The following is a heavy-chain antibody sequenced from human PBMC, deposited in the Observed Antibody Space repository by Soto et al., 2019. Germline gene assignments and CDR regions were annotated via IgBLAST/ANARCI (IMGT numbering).Heavy chain of an antibody. D-gene: IGHD1-26*01. J-gene: IGHJ2*01. Sequence: TLSLTCTVSGYSISSGWYWGWIRQPPGKGLEWIASFYHGESTFFNPSLKSRVSISEDTSKNQFSLKLRSVTAADTAVFYCARGTSTTYWYFDFWGRGTLVTVSS. V-gene: IGHV4-38-2*02. CDR2: FYHGEST. CDR3: ARGTSTTYWYFDF. CDR1: GYSISSGWY.